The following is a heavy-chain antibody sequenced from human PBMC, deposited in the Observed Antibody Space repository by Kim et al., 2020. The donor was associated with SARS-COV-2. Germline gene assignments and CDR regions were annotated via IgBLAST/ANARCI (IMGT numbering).Heavy chain of an antibody. CDR3: ARDAPHHIPYCSSTSCQYNWFDP. Sequence: ASVKVSCKASGYTFTSYGISWVRQAPGQGLEWMGWISAYNGNTNYAQKLQGRVTMTTDTSTSTAYMELRSLRSDDTAVYYCARDAPHHIPYCSSTSCQYNWFDPWGQGTLVTVSS. D-gene: IGHD2-2*01. CDR1: GYTFTSYG. J-gene: IGHJ5*02. CDR2: ISAYNGNT. V-gene: IGHV1-18*04.